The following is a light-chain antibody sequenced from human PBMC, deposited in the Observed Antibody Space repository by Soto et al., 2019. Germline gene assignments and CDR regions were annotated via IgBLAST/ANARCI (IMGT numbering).Light chain of an antibody. V-gene: IGLV2-14*01. Sequence: QSVLTQPASVSGSPGQSIAISCTGTSSDIGDYNYVSWYQQHPGKAPKLMIYEVSNRPSGVSNRFSGSKSGNTASLTISGLLADDEADYHCSSFTCSSTLVFGGGTKLTVL. CDR1: SSDIGDYNY. J-gene: IGLJ3*02. CDR2: EVS. CDR3: SSFTCSSTLV.